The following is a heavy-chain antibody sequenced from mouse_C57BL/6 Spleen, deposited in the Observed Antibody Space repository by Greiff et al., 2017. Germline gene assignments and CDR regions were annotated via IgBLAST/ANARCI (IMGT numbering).Heavy chain of an antibody. D-gene: IGHD2-12*01. CDR3: TPPLRPHWYFDV. V-gene: IGHV14-1*01. J-gene: IGHJ1*03. Sequence: EVQLQQSGAELVRPGASVKLSCTASGFNIKDYYMHWVKQRPEQGLEWIGRIDPEDGDTEYAPKFQGKATMTADSSTNTAYLQLSSLTSEDTAVYYCTPPLRPHWYFDVWGTGTTVTVSS. CDR2: IDPEDGDT. CDR1: GFNIKDYY.